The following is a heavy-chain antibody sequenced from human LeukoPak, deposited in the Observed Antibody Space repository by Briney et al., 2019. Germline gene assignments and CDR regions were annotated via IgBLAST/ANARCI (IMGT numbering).Heavy chain of an antibody. D-gene: IGHD1-26*01. J-gene: IGHJ6*03. Sequence: SETLSLTCTVSGGSLSSFYWSWIRQPPGKGLGWVGYIYYSGSTNYNPSLKSRVTISVDTSKNQFSQELSSVTAADTAVYYCARVDSGSYWGYYYYYMDGWGKGTTVTVSS. CDR3: ARVDSGSYWGYYYYYMDG. V-gene: IGHV4-59*01. CDR2: IYYSGST. CDR1: GGSLSSFY.